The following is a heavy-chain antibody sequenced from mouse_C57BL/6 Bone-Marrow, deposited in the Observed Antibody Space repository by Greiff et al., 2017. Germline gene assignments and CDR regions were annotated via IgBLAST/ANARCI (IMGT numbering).Heavy chain of an antibody. Sequence: VQLKESGGGLVQPGGSLSLSCAASGFTFTDYYMSWVRQPPGQALEWLGFIRNKANGYTTEYSASVKGRFTISRDNSQSILYRQMNALRAEDSATYYCARYFEGFDYWGQGTTLTVSS. V-gene: IGHV7-3*01. CDR2: IRNKANGYTT. CDR3: ARYFEGFDY. CDR1: GFTFTDYY. J-gene: IGHJ2*01.